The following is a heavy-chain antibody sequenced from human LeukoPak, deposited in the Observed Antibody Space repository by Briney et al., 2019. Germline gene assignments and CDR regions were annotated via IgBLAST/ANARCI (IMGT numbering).Heavy chain of an antibody. J-gene: IGHJ4*02. V-gene: IGHV3-23*01. CDR3: AKDRSLVVVIAILFDY. Sequence: GGSLRLSCAASGFTFSSYAMSWVRQAPGKVVEWVSAISGSGGSTYYADSVKGRFTISRDNSKNTLYLQMNSLRAEDTAVYYCAKDRSLVVVIAILFDYWGQGTLVTVSS. D-gene: IGHD2-21*01. CDR1: GFTFSSYA. CDR2: ISGSGGST.